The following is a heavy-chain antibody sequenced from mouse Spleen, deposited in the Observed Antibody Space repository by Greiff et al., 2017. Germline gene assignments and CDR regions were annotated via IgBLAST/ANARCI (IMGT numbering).Heavy chain of an antibody. J-gene: IGHJ2*01. CDR3: ARGGLNFDY. V-gene: IGHV1-19*01. Sequence: VQLQQSGPVLVKPGASVKMSCKASGYTFTDYYMNWVKQSHGKSLEWIGVINPYNGGTSYNQKFKGKATLTVDKSSSTAYMELNSLTSEDSAVYYCARGGLNFDYWGQGTTLTVSS. D-gene: IGHD3-1*01. CDR1: GYTFTDYY. CDR2: INPYNGGT.